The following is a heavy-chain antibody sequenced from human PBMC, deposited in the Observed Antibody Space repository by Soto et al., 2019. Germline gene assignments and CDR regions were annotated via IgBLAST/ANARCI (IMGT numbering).Heavy chain of an antibody. D-gene: IGHD1-20*01. CDR2: ISVSDAFI. V-gene: IGHV3-23*01. J-gene: IGHJ4*02. Sequence: EVQLLEAGGDLVQPGGSLRLSCAASGFNVGAFAVNWVRRAPGKGLEWVSGISVSDAFIYYADSVRGRFSISRDASENILYLQMNSLRVEDTALYYCTRETVAGITGLDYWGPGTRVTVSS. CDR3: TRETVAGITGLDY. CDR1: GFNVGAFA.